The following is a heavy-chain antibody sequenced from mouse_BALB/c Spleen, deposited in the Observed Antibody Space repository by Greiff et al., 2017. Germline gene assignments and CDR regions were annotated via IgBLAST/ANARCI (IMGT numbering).Heavy chain of an antibody. CDR3: ARSSSYSWFAD. V-gene: IGHV5-2*01. CDR2: INSDGGST. Sequence: EVMLVESGGGLVQPGESLKLSCESNEYEFPSHDMYWVRKTPEKRLELVAAINSDGGSTYYPDTMERRFIISRDNTKKTLYLQLSSLRSEDTALYYCARSSSYSWFADWGQGTLVTVSA. CDR1: EYEFPSHD. D-gene: IGHD3-1*01. J-gene: IGHJ3*01.